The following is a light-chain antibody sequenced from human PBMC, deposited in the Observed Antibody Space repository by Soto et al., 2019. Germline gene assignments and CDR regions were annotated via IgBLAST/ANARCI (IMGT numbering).Light chain of an antibody. CDR1: QRVSSY. CDR2: GAS. J-gene: IGKJ2*01. CDR3: QQYNNWPYT. Sequence: EIVMTQSPATLSVSPGERVTLSCRASQRVSSYFAWYRQKPGQAPTLLIYGASTRATGIPARFSGSGSGTEFTLTISSLQSEDFAVYYCQQYNNWPYTFGQGTKLEIK. V-gene: IGKV3-15*01.